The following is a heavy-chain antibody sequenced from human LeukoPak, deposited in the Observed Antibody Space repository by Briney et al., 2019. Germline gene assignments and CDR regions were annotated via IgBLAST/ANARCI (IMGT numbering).Heavy chain of an antibody. CDR3: ARDHVLRYFDWLNLLYGMDV. V-gene: IGHV3-48*02. J-gene: IGHJ6*02. CDR1: GFTFSSYS. D-gene: IGHD3-9*01. Sequence: PGGSLRLSCAASGFTFSSYSMNWVRQAPGKGLEWVSYISSSSSTIYYADSVKGRFTISRDNAKNSLYLQMNSLRDEDTAVYYCARDHVLRYFDWLNLLYGMDVWGQGTTVTVSS. CDR2: ISSSSSTI.